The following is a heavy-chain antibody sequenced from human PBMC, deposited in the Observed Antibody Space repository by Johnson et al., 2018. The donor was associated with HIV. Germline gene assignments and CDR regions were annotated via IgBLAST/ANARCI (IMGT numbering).Heavy chain of an antibody. D-gene: IGHD3-10*01. V-gene: IGHV3-30-3*01. CDR2: ISYDVSNK. CDR3: ARGQHYYSVSGSYYNGGFDI. Sequence: QVQLVESGGGVVQPGRSLRLSCAASGFTFSSYAMHWVRQAPGKGLVWVAVISYDVSNKYYADSVKGRFTISRDNSKNTLYLQMNRLGAEDTAVYSCARGQHYYSVSGSYYNGGFDIWGQGTMVTVSS. J-gene: IGHJ3*02. CDR1: GFTFSSYA.